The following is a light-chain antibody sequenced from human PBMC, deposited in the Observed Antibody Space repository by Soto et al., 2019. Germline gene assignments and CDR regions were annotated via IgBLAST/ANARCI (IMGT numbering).Light chain of an antibody. CDR3: SSYTSSSTWV. CDR2: DVS. J-gene: IGLJ3*02. V-gene: IGLV2-14*01. Sequence: QSVLTQPASVSGSPGQSITISCTGTSSDVGGYNYVSWYQQHLGKAPKLMIYDVSNRPSGVSNRFSGSKSGNTASLTISGLQAEDEADYYCSSYTSSSTWVFGGGTKLTVL. CDR1: SSDVGGYNY.